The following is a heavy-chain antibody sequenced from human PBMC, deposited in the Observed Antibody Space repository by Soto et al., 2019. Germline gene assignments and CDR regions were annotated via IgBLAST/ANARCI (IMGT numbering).Heavy chain of an antibody. D-gene: IGHD2-21*01. CDR1: GGSVSSGSYY. CDR3: GGQSAYDTPASGFDP. Sequence: SETLSLTCTVSGGSVSSGSYYWSWIRQPPGKGLEWIGYIYYSGSTNYNPSLKSRVTISVDTSKHQFSLKLRSVPAAAAVLYYCGGQSAYDTPASGFDPWGQGTLVTVSS. V-gene: IGHV4-61*01. J-gene: IGHJ5*02. CDR2: IYYSGST.